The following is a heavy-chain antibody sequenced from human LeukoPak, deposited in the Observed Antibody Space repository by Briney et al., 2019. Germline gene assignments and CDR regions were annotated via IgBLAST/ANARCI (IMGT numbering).Heavy chain of an antibody. J-gene: IGHJ6*02. CDR3: ARVHVMVGLRHTPYYYYGMDV. CDR2: INPSGGST. Sequence: ASVKVSCKASGYTFTSYYMHWVRQAPGQGLEWMGIINPSGGSTSYAQKFQGRVTMTRDTSTSTVYMELSSLRSEDTAVYYCARVHVMVGLRHTPYYYYGMDVWGQGTTVTVSS. V-gene: IGHV1-46*01. CDR1: GYTFTSYY. D-gene: IGHD2-8*01.